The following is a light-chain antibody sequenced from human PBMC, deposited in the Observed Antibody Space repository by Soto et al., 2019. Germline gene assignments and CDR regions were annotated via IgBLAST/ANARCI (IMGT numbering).Light chain of an antibody. J-gene: IGLJ2*01. CDR3: AAWADILSANVV. CDR1: SSNIGSNY. Sequence: QSVLTQPPSASGTPGQRVTISCSGSSSNIGSNYVYWYQQLPGTAHKLLIYRNNQRPSGVPDRFSGSKSGTSASLAISGLRSDDASDYYCAAWADILSANVVFGGGTQLTVL. CDR2: RNN. V-gene: IGLV1-47*01.